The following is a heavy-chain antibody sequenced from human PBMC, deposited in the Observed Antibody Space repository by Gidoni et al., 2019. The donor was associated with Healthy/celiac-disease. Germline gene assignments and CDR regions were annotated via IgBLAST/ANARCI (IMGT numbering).Heavy chain of an antibody. D-gene: IGHD2-2*01. CDR1: GYTFTSYG. CDR2: ISAYNGNT. CDR3: ARVQEGYCSSTSCSFYYYYYYMDV. Sequence: QVQLVQSGAEVKKPGASVKVSCKASGYTFTSYGISWVRQAPGQGLEWMGWISAYNGNTNYAQKLQGRVTMTTDTSTSKAYMELRSLRSDDTAVYYCARVQEGYCSSTSCSFYYYYYYMDVWGKGTTVTVSS. J-gene: IGHJ6*03. V-gene: IGHV1-18*01.